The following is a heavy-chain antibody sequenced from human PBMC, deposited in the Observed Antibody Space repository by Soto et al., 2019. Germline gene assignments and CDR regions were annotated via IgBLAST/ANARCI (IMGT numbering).Heavy chain of an antibody. CDR2: INTAGDT. J-gene: IGHJ4*02. CDR3: VRGRDSGLYYFDS. Sequence: GCSLKLSCAASGFTLGISDIHGARQATGKGLEWVSTINTAGDTYSPGSVKGRFTISRENAKNSLYLQMNSLRVDDTAVYFCVRGRDSGLYYFDSWGQGTLVTVSS. D-gene: IGHD2-21*01. V-gene: IGHV3-13*01. CDR1: GFTLGISD.